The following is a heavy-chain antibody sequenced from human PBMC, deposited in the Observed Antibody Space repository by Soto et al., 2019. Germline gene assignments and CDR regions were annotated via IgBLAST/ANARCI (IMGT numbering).Heavy chain of an antibody. V-gene: IGHV4-34*01. J-gene: IGHJ4*02. Sequence: SETLSLTCAVYGGSFSGYYWSWIRQPPGKGLEWIGEINHSGSTNYNPSLKSRVTISVDTSKNQFSLKLSSVTAADTAVYYCARYGYCSGGSCYRPRPFDYWGQGTLVTVSS. CDR3: ARYGYCSGGSCYRPRPFDY. CDR1: GGSFSGYY. CDR2: INHSGST. D-gene: IGHD2-15*01.